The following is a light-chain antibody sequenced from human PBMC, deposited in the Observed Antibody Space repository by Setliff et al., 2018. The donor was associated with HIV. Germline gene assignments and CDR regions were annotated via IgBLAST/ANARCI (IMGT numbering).Light chain of an antibody. V-gene: IGLV2-14*03. CDR2: DVS. J-gene: IGLJ2*01. CDR3: GSYTSSSTLV. Sequence: QSALTQPASVSGSPGQSITISCTGTSSDVGGYNYVSWYQQYPGKAPQLMIYDVSKRPSGVSNRFSGSKSCNTASLTISGLQAEDEADYYCGSYTSSSTLVVCGGTKVTVL. CDR1: SSDVGGYNY.